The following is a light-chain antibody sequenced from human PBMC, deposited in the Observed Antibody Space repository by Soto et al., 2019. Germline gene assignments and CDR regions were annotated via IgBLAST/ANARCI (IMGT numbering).Light chain of an antibody. CDR3: QQYNNWPPAIT. V-gene: IGKV3-15*01. J-gene: IGKJ5*01. Sequence: EIVMTQSPATLSVSPGERATLSCRASQSVSSNLAWYQQKPGLAPRLLIYGASTRATGIPARFSGSGSGTEFTLTISSLQSEDFAVYYCQQYNNWPPAITFGLGTRLEIK. CDR1: QSVSSN. CDR2: GAS.